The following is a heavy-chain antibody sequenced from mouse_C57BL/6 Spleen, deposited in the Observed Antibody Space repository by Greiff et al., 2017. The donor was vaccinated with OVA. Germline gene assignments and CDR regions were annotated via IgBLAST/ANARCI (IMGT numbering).Heavy chain of an antibody. D-gene: IGHD2-3*01. Sequence: QVQLQQSGAELVKPGASVKLSCKASGYTFTSYWMHWVKQRPGRGLECIGRIDPNSGGTKYNEKFKSKATLTVDKPASTAYMQLSSLTSEDSAVYYCARTYDGYSFDYWGQGTTLTVSS. V-gene: IGHV1-72*01. CDR3: ARTYDGYSFDY. CDR1: GYTFTSYW. CDR2: IDPNSGGT. J-gene: IGHJ2*01.